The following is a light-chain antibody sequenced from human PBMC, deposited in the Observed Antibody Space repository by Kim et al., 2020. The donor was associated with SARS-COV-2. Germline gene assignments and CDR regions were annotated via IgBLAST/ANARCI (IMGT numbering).Light chain of an antibody. CDR2: DAS. J-gene: IGKJ5*01. V-gene: IGKV1-33*01. CDR1: QDISNY. CDR3: KQYDNRTIS. Sequence: DIQMTQSPSSMSASVGDRVTITCQASQDISNYLNWYQQKPGKVPNLLITDASNLETGVTSRFSGSGSGTDYTLTISSLQPEEIATFYCKQYDNRTISFGEGTRMEIK.